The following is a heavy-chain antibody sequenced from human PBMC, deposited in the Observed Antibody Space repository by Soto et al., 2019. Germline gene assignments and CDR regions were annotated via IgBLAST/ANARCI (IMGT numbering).Heavy chain of an antibody. CDR3: ARPSPRYCSGGSCLEFPDAFDI. V-gene: IGHV4-39*01. J-gene: IGHJ3*02. CDR2: IYYSGST. D-gene: IGHD2-15*01. CDR1: GGSISSSSYY. Sequence: SETLSLTCTVSGGSISSSSYYWGWIRQPPGKGLEWIGSIYYSGSTYYNPSLKSRVTISVDTSKNQFSLKLSSVTAADTAVYYCARPSPRYCSGGSCLEFPDAFDIWGQGTMVTVSS.